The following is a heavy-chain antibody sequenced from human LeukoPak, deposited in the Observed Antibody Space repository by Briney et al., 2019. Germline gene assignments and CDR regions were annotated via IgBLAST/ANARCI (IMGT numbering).Heavy chain of an antibody. CDR3: ARDFGRWLQSDL. CDR1: GFTISSYW. J-gene: IGHJ5*02. D-gene: IGHD5-24*01. V-gene: IGHV3-7*01. Sequence: GGSLRLSCAASGFTISSYWMNWVRQAPGKGLEWVANIKQDGSEKKYVDSVKGRFTISRDNAKNSLFLQINSLRPEDTAVYYCARDFGRWLQSDLWGQGTLVTVSS. CDR2: IKQDGSEK.